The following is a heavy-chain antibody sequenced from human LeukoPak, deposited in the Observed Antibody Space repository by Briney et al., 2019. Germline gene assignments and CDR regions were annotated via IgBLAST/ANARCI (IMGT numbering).Heavy chain of an antibody. Sequence: GGSLRLSCAASRFTFSSYWMSWVRQAPGKGLEWVANIKQDGSEKYYVDSVKGRFTVSRGNAKNSLYLQMNSLRVEDTAMYYCAKVAASGISPTDYWGQGTLVTVSS. J-gene: IGHJ4*02. D-gene: IGHD6-13*01. V-gene: IGHV3-7*01. CDR1: RFTFSSYW. CDR2: IKQDGSEK. CDR3: AKVAASGISPTDY.